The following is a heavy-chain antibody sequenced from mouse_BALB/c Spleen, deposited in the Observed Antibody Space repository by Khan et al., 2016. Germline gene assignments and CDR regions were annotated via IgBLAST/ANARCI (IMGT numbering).Heavy chain of an antibody. CDR2: ISYSGIT. Sequence: QLEESGPGLVKPSQSLSLTCTVTGYSITSDYAWNWIRQFPGNKLEWMGYISYSGITSYNPSLKSRISITRDTSKNPFFLQLISVTTEDTATYYCAYDSYYAGFPYWGQGTLVTVSA. CDR3: AYDSYYAGFPY. V-gene: IGHV3-2*02. CDR1: GYSITSDYA. J-gene: IGHJ3*01. D-gene: IGHD2-3*01.